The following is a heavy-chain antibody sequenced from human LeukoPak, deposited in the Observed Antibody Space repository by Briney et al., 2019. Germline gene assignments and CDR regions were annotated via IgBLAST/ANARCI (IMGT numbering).Heavy chain of an antibody. CDR1: GFTFSNYA. CDR3: AKDLEQWLVRYYFDY. CDR2: IGGGPAPV. D-gene: IGHD6-19*01. J-gene: IGHJ4*02. Sequence: GGSLRLSCAASGFTFSNYAMTWVRQTPGKGLEWVATIGGGPAPVFYADSVKGRFTISRDDSKNTLFLQMNSLRVEDTAIYYCAKDLEQWLVRYYFDYWGQGTLVTVSS. V-gene: IGHV3-23*01.